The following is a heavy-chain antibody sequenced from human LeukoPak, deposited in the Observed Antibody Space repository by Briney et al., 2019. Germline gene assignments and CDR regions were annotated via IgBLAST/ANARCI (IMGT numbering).Heavy chain of an antibody. V-gene: IGHV3-30*02. CDR2: IRYDGGNK. CDR1: GFTFSNYG. CDR3: AKDLGPHFGVPYDAFDI. Sequence: GGSLRLSCAASGFTFSNYGIHWVRQAPGKGLEWVAFIRYDGGNKYYADSVKGRFTISRDNSKNTLYLLMNSLRAEDTAVYYFAKDLGPHFGVPYDAFDIWGQGTMVTVSS. J-gene: IGHJ3*02. D-gene: IGHD3-3*01.